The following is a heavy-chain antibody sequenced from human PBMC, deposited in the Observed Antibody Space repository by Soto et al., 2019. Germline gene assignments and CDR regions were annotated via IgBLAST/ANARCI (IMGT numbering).Heavy chain of an antibody. Sequence: QVQLVQSGAEVKKPGASVKVSCKASGYTFSTYGISWVRQAAGQGLEWMGWINGYNGNTNYAPKLQGRITMTTDTSTTTAYMELRSLRSDDTAVYYCARMGDVPYYYYGMDVWRQGTTVTVSS. CDR1: GYTFSTYG. D-gene: IGHD3-16*01. CDR3: ARMGDVPYYYYGMDV. CDR2: INGYNGNT. J-gene: IGHJ6*02. V-gene: IGHV1-18*01.